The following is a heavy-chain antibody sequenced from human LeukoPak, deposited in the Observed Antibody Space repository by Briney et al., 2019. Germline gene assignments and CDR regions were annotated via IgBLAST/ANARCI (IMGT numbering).Heavy chain of an antibody. CDR1: GDSVSGYY. V-gene: IGHV4-59*02. Sequence: SETLSLTCIVSGDSVSGYYWNWIRQPPGKGLEWIGYTHHSGNTLYNPSLKSRLTTSVDTSKHQFSVRQSSVSAADTAVYYCARLEVILNSCEMWGQGTRVTVSS. CDR2: THHSGNT. CDR3: ARLEVILNSCEM. J-gene: IGHJ3*02. D-gene: IGHD3-16*02.